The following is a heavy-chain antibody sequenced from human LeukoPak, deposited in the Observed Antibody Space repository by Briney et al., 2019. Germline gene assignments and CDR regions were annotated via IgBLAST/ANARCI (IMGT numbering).Heavy chain of an antibody. V-gene: IGHV3-30*03. CDR2: ITYDGYYK. CDR3: ARDGYGSGSHDY. CDR1: GFTFTTYG. Sequence: GGSLRLSCAASGFTFTTYGMHWVRQSPGKGLEWVALITYDGYYKYYSDSVKGRFTISSDTSKNSLYLQMNSLRAEDTAVYHCARDGYGSGSHDYWGQGTLVTVSS. D-gene: IGHD3-10*01. J-gene: IGHJ4*02.